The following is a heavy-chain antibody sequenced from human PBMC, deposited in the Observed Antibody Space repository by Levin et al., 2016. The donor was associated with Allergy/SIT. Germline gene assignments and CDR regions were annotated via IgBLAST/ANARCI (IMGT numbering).Heavy chain of an antibody. CDR2: IYSGGST. D-gene: IGHD3-10*01. J-gene: IGHJ5*02. V-gene: IGHV3-53*01. CDR1: GFTVSSNY. Sequence: GESLKISCAASGFTVSSNYMSWVRQAPGKGLEWVSVIYSGGSTYYADSVKGRFTISRDNSKNTLYLQMNSLRAEDTAVYYCARDFSYYGSGSYYSIGWFDPWGQGTLVTVSS. CDR3: ARDFSYYGSGSYYSIGWFDP.